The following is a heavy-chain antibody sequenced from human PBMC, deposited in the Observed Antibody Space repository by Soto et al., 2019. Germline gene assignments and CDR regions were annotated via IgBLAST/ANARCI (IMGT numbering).Heavy chain of an antibody. CDR2: ISSSSSYI. J-gene: IGHJ6*02. CDR1: GFTFRSYS. CDR3: ASLITMVRGVIRFEPYYYYYGMDV. D-gene: IGHD3-10*01. Sequence: PGGSLRLSCAASGFTFRSYSMNWVRQAPGKGLEWVSSISSSSSYIYYADSVKGRFTISRDNAKNSLYLQMNSLRAEDTAVYYCASLITMVRGVIRFEPYYYYYGMDVWGQGTTVTVSS. V-gene: IGHV3-21*04.